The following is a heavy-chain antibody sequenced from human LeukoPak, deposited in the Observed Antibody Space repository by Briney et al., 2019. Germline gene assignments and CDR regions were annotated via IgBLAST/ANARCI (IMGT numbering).Heavy chain of an antibody. CDR3: ARDSYYPRGAFDI. Sequence: GGSPRLSCAASGFTFSDFYMSWIRQAPGKGLEWVAVISYDGSNKYYADSVKGRFTISRDNSKNTLYLQMNSLRAEDTAVYYCARDSYYPRGAFDIWGQGTMVTVSS. J-gene: IGHJ3*02. CDR2: ISYDGSNK. V-gene: IGHV3-30-3*01. CDR1: GFTFSDFY. D-gene: IGHD3-10*01.